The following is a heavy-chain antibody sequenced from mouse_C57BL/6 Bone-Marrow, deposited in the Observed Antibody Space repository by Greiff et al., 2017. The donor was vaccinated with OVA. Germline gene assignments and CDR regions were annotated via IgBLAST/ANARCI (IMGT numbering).Heavy chain of an antibody. CDR2: ISYSGST. D-gene: IGHD1-1*01. Sequence: EVKLMESGPGLAKPSQSLSLTCSVSGYSITSDYWNWIRKFPGNKLEYMGYISYSGSTYYNPSLKSRISITRDTSKNQYYLQLNSVTTEDTATYYSARYPITTVVARYFDVWGTGTTVTVSS. J-gene: IGHJ1*03. CDR3: ARYPITTVVARYFDV. V-gene: IGHV3-8*01. CDR1: GYSITSDY.